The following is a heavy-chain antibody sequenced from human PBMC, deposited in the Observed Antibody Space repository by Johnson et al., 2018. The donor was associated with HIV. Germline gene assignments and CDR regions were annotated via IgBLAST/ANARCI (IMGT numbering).Heavy chain of an antibody. Sequence: QVQLVESGGGLVQPGGSLRLSCAASGFTFSSYAMHWVRQAPGKGLEWVAVISYDGSNKFYADSVKGRFTISRDNSKNTLYLQMNSLRHEDTAVYYCARVRVGAFDIWGQGTMVTVSS. CDR1: GFTFSSYA. V-gene: IGHV3-30*04. CDR2: ISYDGSNK. D-gene: IGHD1-26*01. CDR3: ARVRVGAFDI. J-gene: IGHJ3*02.